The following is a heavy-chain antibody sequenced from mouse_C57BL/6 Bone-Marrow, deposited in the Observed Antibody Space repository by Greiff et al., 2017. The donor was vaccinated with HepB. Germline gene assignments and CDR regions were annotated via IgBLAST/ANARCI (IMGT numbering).Heavy chain of an antibody. D-gene: IGHD1-1*01. CDR3: ARNSPNDYGSSYWYFDV. CDR2: IWTGGGT. V-gene: IGHV2-9-1*01. J-gene: IGHJ1*03. CDR1: GFSLTSYA. Sequence: VKLQESGPGLVAPSQSLSITCTVSGFSLTSYAISWVRQPPGKGLEWLGVIWTGGGTNYNSALKSRLSISKDNSKSQVFLKMNSLQTDDTARYYCARNSPNDYGSSYWYFDVWGTGTTVTVSS.